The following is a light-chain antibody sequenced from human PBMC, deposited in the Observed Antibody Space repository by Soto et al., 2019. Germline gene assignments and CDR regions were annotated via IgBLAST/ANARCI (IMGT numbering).Light chain of an antibody. CDR3: QQYNNWPPLT. V-gene: IGKV3-15*01. CDR1: QSVGSK. CDR2: GAS. Sequence: EIVMTQSPATLSVSPGERVTLSCRASQSVGSKLAWYQQKPGQAPRLLIYGASTRAVGIPARFSGSGSGAGFTLTISSLQSEDFAVYYCQQYNNWPPLTFGGGTKVEIK. J-gene: IGKJ4*01.